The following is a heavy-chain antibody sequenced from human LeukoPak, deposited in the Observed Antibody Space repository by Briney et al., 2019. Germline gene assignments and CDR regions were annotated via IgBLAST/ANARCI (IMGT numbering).Heavy chain of an antibody. CDR2: INHSGST. Sequence: AETLSLTCAVYGGSFRGYYMSWIRQPPGKGLEWIGEINHSGSTNYYPSLKSRVTISVDTSQHQFSLKLSSVTAADTAVYYCARGTTGTTDYYYGMDVWGKGTTVTVSS. CDR1: GGSFRGYY. CDR3: ARGTTGTTDYYYGMDV. V-gene: IGHV4-34*01. J-gene: IGHJ6*04. D-gene: IGHD1-1*01.